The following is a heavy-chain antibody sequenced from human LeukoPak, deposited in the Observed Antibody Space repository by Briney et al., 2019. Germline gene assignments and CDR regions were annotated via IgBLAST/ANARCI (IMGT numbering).Heavy chain of an antibody. D-gene: IGHD5-24*01. Sequence: GRSLRLSRSASGLTFSSYATHWVRQAPGKGLEYVSAISINGGSTYYADSVKGRFTISRDNSKNTLYLQMSSLRAEDTAVYYCVKEVVSVEMATIAFGYFDYWGQGTLVTVSS. J-gene: IGHJ4*02. V-gene: IGHV3-64D*09. CDR2: ISINGGST. CDR1: GLTFSSYA. CDR3: VKEVVSVEMATIAFGYFDY.